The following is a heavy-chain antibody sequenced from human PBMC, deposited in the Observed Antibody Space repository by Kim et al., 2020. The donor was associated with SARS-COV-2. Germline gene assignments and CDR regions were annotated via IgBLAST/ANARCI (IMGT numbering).Heavy chain of an antibody. D-gene: IGHD6-13*01. J-gene: IGHJ6*02. CDR1: GGTFSSYA. V-gene: IGHV1-69*13. CDR2: IIPIFGTA. CDR3: ARVSRGAAAGYYYYGMDV. Sequence: SVKVSCKASGGTFSSYAISWVRQAPGQGLEWMGGIIPIFGTANYAQKFQGRVTITADESTSTAYMELSSLRSEDTAVYYCARVSRGAAAGYYYYGMDVWGQGTTVTVSS.